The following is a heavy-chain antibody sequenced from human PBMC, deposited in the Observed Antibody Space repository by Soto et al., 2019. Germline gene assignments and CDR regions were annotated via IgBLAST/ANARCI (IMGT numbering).Heavy chain of an antibody. CDR2: IIPIFGTA. CDR1: GGTFSSYA. J-gene: IGHJ6*02. V-gene: IGHV1-69*01. CDR3: ARGTGGYSGYDLDYYYYGMDV. Sequence: QVQLVQSGAEVKKPGSSVKVSCKASGGTFSSYAISWVRQAPGQGLEWMGGIIPIFGTANYAQKFQGRVTITADESTSTAYMELSSLGSEDTAVYYCARGTGGYSGYDLDYYYYGMDVWGQGTTVTVSS. D-gene: IGHD5-12*01.